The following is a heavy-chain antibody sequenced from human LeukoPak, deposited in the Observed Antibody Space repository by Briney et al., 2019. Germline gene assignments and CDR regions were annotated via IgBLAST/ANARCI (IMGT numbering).Heavy chain of an antibody. Sequence: PSETLSLTCAVYGVSFSGYYWSWIRQPPGKGLEWIGEINHSGSTNYNPSLKSRVTISVDTSKNQFSLKLSSVTAADTAVYYCASRGIAAAGTDYWGQGTLVTVSS. J-gene: IGHJ4*02. V-gene: IGHV4-34*01. CDR3: ASRGIAAAGTDY. CDR1: GVSFSGYY. D-gene: IGHD6-13*01. CDR2: INHSGST.